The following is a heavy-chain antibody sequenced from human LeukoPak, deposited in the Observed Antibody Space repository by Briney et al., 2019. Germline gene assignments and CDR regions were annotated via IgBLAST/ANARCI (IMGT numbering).Heavy chain of an antibody. CDR1: GFIFSDYY. J-gene: IGHJ3*02. CDR3: ARDDDSGSYFGQDVFDI. V-gene: IGHV3-11*04. D-gene: IGHD1-26*01. CDR2: ISSGGSTI. Sequence: GGSLRLSCAASGFIFSDYYMSWIRQAPGKGLEWVPYISSGGSTIYYADSVKDRFTISRDNAKDSVYLQMNSLRAEDTAVYFCARDDDSGSYFGQDVFDIWGQGTMVTVSS.